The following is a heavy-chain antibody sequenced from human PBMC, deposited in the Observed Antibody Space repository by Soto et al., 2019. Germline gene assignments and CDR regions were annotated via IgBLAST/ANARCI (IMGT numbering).Heavy chain of an antibody. V-gene: IGHV3-15*07. CDR1: GFTFGHAW. CDR2: IKSKVDGGTT. Sequence: EVQLVESGGGLVKPGGSLRLSCAASGFTFGHAWMNWVRQAPGKGLEWVGRIKSKVDGGTTDYAAPVKGRFTISRDDSQNTLYLQLNSLKIEDSAMYYCTTSGHCANGVCSYYFDGMDVWGQGTTVTVSS. CDR3: TTSGHCANGVCSYYFDGMDV. D-gene: IGHD2-8*01. J-gene: IGHJ6*01.